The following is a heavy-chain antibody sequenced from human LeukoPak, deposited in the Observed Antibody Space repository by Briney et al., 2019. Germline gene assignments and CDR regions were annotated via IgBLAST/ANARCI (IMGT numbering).Heavy chain of an antibody. D-gene: IGHD3-22*01. CDR3: AREPGFDSSGYLNWFDP. CDR1: GGSVSSGRFY. CDR2: VSYSGST. V-gene: IGHV4-61*01. Sequence: PSETLSLTCSVSGGSVSSGRFYWSWIRQPPGKGLEWIGYVSYSGSTKYNPSLKSRVTISVDTSKNQLSLKLSSVTAADTAVNYCAREPGFDSSGYLNWFDPWGQGTLVTVSS. J-gene: IGHJ5*02.